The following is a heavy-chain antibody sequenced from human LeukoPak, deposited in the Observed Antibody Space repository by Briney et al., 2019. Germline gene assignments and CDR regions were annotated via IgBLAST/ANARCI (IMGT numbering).Heavy chain of an antibody. CDR3: AKDPYYYYASPESWFDP. Sequence: PGGSLRLSCAASGFTFSSYAMSWVRQAPGKGLEWVSAISGSCGSTYYADTVKGRFTISRDNSKNTLYLQMNSLRAEGTAVYYCAKDPYYYYASPESWFDPWGQGTLVTVSS. V-gene: IGHV3-23*01. J-gene: IGHJ5*02. D-gene: IGHD3-10*01. CDR2: ISGSCGST. CDR1: GFTFSSYA.